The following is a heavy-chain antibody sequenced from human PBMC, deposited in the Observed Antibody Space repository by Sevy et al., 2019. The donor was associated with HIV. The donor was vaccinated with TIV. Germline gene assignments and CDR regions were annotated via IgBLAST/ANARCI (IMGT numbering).Heavy chain of an antibody. D-gene: IGHD2-2*01. CDR3: VRDQDITVGAAARGGMDA. J-gene: IGHJ6*02. CDR2: IRSNSYGGTT. V-gene: IGHV3-49*04. Sequence: GGSLRLSCTVSEFTFGHYTMSWVRQAPGKGLEWVGFIRSNSYGGTTKYAASVKAKFTISRDDFKCIAYLQMNSLNTEDSAVDDCVRDQDITVGAAARGGMDAWGQGTTVTVSS. CDR1: EFTFGHYT.